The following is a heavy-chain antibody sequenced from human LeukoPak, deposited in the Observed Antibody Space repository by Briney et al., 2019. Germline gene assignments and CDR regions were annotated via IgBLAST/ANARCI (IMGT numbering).Heavy chain of an antibody. CDR2: FYTSGST. J-gene: IGHJ5*01. D-gene: IGHD3-9*01. Sequence: KPSETLSLTCSVSGGSISSYYWSWIRQPAGKGLEWIGRFYTSGSTNYNPSLKSRVTMSVDTSKNQFSLRLSSVTAADTAVYYCARLSNYHILTGTSWFDSWGQGILVTVSS. CDR3: ARLSNYHILTGTSWFDS. V-gene: IGHV4-4*07. CDR1: GGSISSYY.